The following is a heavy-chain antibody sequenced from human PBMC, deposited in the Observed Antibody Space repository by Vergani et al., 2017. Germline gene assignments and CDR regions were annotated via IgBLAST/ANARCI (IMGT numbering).Heavy chain of an antibody. CDR3: AKDSDDYVWGSYRIYGSFNY. Sequence: DVQLLESGGGLIQSGGSLRLSCATSGFTFTNYAMSWVRQTAGKGLEWISAIDDGGASTYYADSVKGRFTISRDNSNNTLYLQMHSLRAEDTAIYYCAKDSDDYVWGSYRIYGSFNYWGLGTLVTVSS. V-gene: IGHV3-23*01. D-gene: IGHD3-16*02. CDR2: IDDGGAST. CDR1: GFTFTNYA. J-gene: IGHJ4*02.